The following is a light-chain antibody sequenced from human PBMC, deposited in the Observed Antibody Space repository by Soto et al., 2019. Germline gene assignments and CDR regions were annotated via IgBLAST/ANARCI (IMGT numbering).Light chain of an antibody. V-gene: IGKV1-5*03. CDR1: QSISAW. J-gene: IGKJ5*01. CDR3: QKYNNWPPIN. CDR2: KAS. Sequence: EIQMAHSPSTLRGAGGDSSSRNSPSSQSISAWLAWYQQKPGKAPRLLIYKASTLEIGVPSRFSGSGSGTEFTLTISSLQSEDFAVYYCQKYNNWPPINFGQGTRLEIK.